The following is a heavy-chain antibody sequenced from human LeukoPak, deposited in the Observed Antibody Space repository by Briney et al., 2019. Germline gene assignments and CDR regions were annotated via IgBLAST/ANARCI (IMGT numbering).Heavy chain of an antibody. CDR3: AKDAKVLVVVPAAVDY. CDR2: ISYDGSNK. CDR1: GFTFSSYG. Sequence: PGRSLILSCAASGFTFSSYGMHWVRQAPGKGLERVAVISYDGSNKYYADSVKGRFTISRDNSKNTLYLQMNSLRAEDTAVYYCAKDAKVLVVVPAAVDYWGQGTLVTVSS. D-gene: IGHD2-2*01. V-gene: IGHV3-30*18. J-gene: IGHJ4*02.